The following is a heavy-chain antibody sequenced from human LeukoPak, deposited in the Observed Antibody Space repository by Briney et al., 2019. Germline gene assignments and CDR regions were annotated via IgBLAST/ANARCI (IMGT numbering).Heavy chain of an antibody. J-gene: IGHJ4*02. CDR3: GGGGGEMGTMIVEGDY. CDR1: GYTFTSYA. V-gene: IGHV7-4-1*02. CDR2: INTNTGNP. D-gene: IGHD3-22*01. Sequence: ASVKVSCKASGYTFTSYAMNWVRQAPGQGLEWMGWINTNTGNPTYAQGFTGRFVFSLDTSVSTAYLQISSLKAEDTAVYYCGGGGGEMGTMIVEGDYWGQGTLVTVSS.